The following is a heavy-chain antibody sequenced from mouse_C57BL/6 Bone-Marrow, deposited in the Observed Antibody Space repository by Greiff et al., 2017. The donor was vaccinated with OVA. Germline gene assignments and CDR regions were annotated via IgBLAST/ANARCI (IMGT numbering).Heavy chain of an antibody. CDR2: IYPRDGST. D-gene: IGHD2-2*01. V-gene: IGHV1-85*01. CDR1: GYTFTSYD. J-gene: IGHJ4*01. CDR3: ARPLVPYAMDY. Sequence: QVTLKESGPELVKPGASVKLSCKASGYTFTSYDINWVKQRPGQGLEWIGWIYPRDGSTKYNEKFKGKATLTVDTSSSTAYMELRSLTSEDSAVYFCARPLVPYAMDYWGQGTSVTVSS.